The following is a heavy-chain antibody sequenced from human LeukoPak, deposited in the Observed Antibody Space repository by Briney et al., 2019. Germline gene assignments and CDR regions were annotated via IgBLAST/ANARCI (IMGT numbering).Heavy chain of an antibody. CDR1: GFTFDDYA. Sequence: GRSLRLFCAASGFTFDDYAMHWVRQAPGKGLEWVSGISWNSGSIGYADSVKGRFTISRDNAKNSLYLQMNSLRAEDTALYYCAKDVDTAMVTGGMDVWGQGTTVTVSS. V-gene: IGHV3-9*01. CDR3: AKDVDTAMVTGGMDV. J-gene: IGHJ6*02. D-gene: IGHD5-18*01. CDR2: ISWNSGSI.